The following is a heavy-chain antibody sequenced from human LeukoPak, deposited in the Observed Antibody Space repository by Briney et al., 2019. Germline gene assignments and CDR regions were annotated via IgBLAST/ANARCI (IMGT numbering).Heavy chain of an antibody. CDR3: ATVSGSGSSFLYYYYMDV. V-gene: IGHV1-8*03. CDR1: GYTFTSYD. CDR2: MNPNSGNT. D-gene: IGHD3-10*01. J-gene: IGHJ6*03. Sequence: ASVKVSCKASGYTFTSYDINWVRQATGQGLEWMGWMNPNSGNTGYAQKFQGRVTITRNTSISTAYMELSSLRSEDTAVYYCATVSGSGSSFLYYYYMDVWGKGTTVTVSS.